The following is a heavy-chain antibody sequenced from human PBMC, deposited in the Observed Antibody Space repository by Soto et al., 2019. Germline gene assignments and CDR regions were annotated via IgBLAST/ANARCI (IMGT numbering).Heavy chain of an antibody. J-gene: IGHJ4*02. Sequence: PSETLSLTCDVSGDTISTGGDTCAWIRQPPGKALEWIGHTYHSGNPYYNPSLKSRVTISVDTSKNQFSLKLSSVTAADTAVYYCATFYGDYVSYWGQGTLVTVSS. CDR1: GDTISTGGDT. V-gene: IGHV4-30-2*03. CDR2: TYHSGNP. D-gene: IGHD4-17*01. CDR3: ATFYGDYVSY.